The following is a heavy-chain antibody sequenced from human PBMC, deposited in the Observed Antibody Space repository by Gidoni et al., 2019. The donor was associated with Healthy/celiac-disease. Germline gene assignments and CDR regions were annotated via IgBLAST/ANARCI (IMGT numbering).Heavy chain of an antibody. CDR1: GFTFSSYW. Sequence: EVQLVESGGGLVQPGGSLRLSCAASGFTFSSYWMHWVRQAPGKGLVWVSRINSDGSSTSYADSVKGRFTISRDNAKNTLYLQMNGLRAEDTAVYYCARGEDTAMEFDPWGQGTLVTVSS. CDR3: ARGEDTAMEFDP. CDR2: INSDGSST. V-gene: IGHV3-74*01. D-gene: IGHD5-18*01. J-gene: IGHJ5*02.